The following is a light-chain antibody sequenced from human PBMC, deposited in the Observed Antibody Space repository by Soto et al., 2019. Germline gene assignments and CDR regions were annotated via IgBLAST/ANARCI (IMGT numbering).Light chain of an antibody. V-gene: IGKV3-20*01. CDR1: RHVYINA. Sequence: VVLTQSPATLSLSPGDRATLSCRASRHVYINALGWYQQKPGRTPTLLIYGASTRATDIPDRFSATGSGTEFSLTISGVEPEDSAVYYFQQYGDSPFTFGPGTRLEI. CDR3: QQYGDSPFT. J-gene: IGKJ3*01. CDR2: GAS.